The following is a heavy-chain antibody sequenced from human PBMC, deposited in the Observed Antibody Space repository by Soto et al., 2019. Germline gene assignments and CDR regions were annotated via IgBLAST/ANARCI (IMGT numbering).Heavy chain of an antibody. CDR2: VRSKIHNYAT. Sequence: QLVESGGGLVQAGGSLRLSCSASGFTFSRSDLHWVRQAPGKGLEWFGRVRSKIHNYATSFADSVRGRFTISRNDYENTVSLEMSGLKSEDTALYYCSRHEEGRRMVFYGMDVWGQGTTVTVSS. J-gene: IGHJ6*02. CDR1: GFTFSRSD. D-gene: IGHD2-8*01. CDR3: SRHEEGRRMVFYGMDV. V-gene: IGHV3-73*02.